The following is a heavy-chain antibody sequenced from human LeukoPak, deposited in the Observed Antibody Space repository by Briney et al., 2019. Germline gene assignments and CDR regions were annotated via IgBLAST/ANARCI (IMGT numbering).Heavy chain of an antibody. V-gene: IGHV3-21*01. CDR2: ISSSSSYI. CDR1: GFTFSSYS. D-gene: IGHD3-10*01. Sequence: GGSLRLSCAASGFTFSSYSMNWVRQAPGKGLEWVSSISSSSSYIYYADSVKGRFTISRDNAKNSLYLQMNSLRAEDTAVYYCARDWVARRGYFDYWGQGTLVTVST. CDR3: ARDWVARRGYFDY. J-gene: IGHJ4*02.